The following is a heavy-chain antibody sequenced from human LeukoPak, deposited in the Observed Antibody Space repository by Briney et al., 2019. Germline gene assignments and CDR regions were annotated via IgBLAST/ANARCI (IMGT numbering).Heavy chain of an antibody. CDR3: ARDNGYSSGWYGPRGWLDP. Sequence: SGTLSLTCAVSGGSISSSNWWSWVRQPPGKGLEWIGEIYHSGSTNYNPSLKSRVTISVDKSKNQFSLKLSSVAAADTAVYYCARDNGYSSGWYGPRGWLDPWGQGTLVTVSS. J-gene: IGHJ5*02. CDR1: GGSISSSNW. V-gene: IGHV4-4*02. D-gene: IGHD6-19*01. CDR2: IYHSGST.